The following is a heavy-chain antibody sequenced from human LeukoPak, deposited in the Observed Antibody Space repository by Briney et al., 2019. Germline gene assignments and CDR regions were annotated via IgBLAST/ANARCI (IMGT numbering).Heavy chain of an antibody. V-gene: IGHV4-34*01. D-gene: IGHD6-19*01. Sequence: SETLSLTCAVYGGSFSGYYWSWIRQPPGKGLEWIGEINHSGSTNYNPSLKSRVTISVDTSKNQFSLRLSSVTAADTAVYYCARGRHSSGRYGYWGQATLVTVSS. CDR3: ARGRHSSGRYGY. J-gene: IGHJ4*02. CDR1: GGSFSGYY. CDR2: INHSGST.